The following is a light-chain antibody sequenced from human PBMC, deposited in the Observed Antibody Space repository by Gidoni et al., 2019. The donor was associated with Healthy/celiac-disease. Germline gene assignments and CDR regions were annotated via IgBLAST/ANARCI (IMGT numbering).Light chain of an antibody. CDR3: EQSYSTPLT. Sequence: DIQMTQSPFSLTASLGDRVTITCRASQSISHYLHWYQQKPGKAPKLLIYAASSLQSGVPSRLNGSGSGTDFTLTISSLQPEEFATYYCEQSYSTPLTFXGXTKVEIK. V-gene: IGKV1-39*01. J-gene: IGKJ4*01. CDR1: QSISHY. CDR2: AAS.